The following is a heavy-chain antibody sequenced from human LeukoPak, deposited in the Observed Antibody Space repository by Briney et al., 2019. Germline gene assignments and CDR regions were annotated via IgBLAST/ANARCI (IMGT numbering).Heavy chain of an antibody. V-gene: IGHV1-3*01. D-gene: IGHD3-10*01. J-gene: IGHJ6*02. CDR1: GYTFTSYA. CDR2: INAGNGNT. Sequence: ASVKVSCKASGYTFTSYAMHWVRQAPGQRLEWMGWINAGNGNTKYSQKFQGRVTITRDTSASTAYMELSSLRSEDTAVYYCATVLLWFGGREYYYGMDVWGQGTTVTVSS. CDR3: ATVLLWFGGREYYYGMDV.